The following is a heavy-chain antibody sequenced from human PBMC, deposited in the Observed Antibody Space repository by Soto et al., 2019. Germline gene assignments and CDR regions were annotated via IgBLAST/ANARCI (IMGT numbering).Heavy chain of an antibody. J-gene: IGHJ5*02. D-gene: IGHD6-19*01. CDR2: ISAYNGNT. V-gene: IGHV1-18*01. Sequence: ASVKVSCKASGYTFTSYGISWVRQAPGQGLEWMGWISAYNGNTNYAQKLQGRVTMTTGTSTSTAYMELRSLRSDDTAVYYCARGIAVAGIPNWFDPWGQGTLVTVSS. CDR3: ARGIAVAGIPNWFDP. CDR1: GYTFTSYG.